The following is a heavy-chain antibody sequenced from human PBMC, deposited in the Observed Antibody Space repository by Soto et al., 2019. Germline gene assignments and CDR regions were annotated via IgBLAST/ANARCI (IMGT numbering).Heavy chain of an antibody. CDR3: ATRGRDIVVVPAAISDWYFDL. D-gene: IGHD2-2*01. V-gene: IGHV4-39*01. Sequence: QLQLQESGPGLVKPSETLSLTCTVSGGSISSSSYYWGWIRQPPGKGLEWIGSIYYSGSTYYNPSLKSRVTLSVDTSKNQFSLKLSSVTAADTAVYYCATRGRDIVVVPAAISDWYFDLWGRGTLVTVSS. CDR2: IYYSGST. J-gene: IGHJ2*01. CDR1: GGSISSSSYY.